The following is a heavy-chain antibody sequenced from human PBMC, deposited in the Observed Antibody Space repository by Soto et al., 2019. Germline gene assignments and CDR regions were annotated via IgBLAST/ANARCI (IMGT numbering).Heavy chain of an antibody. CDR1: GYTFTSYA. J-gene: IGHJ6*02. Sequence: QVQLVQSGAEVKKPGASVKVSCKASGYTFTSYAMHWVRQAPGQRLEWMGWINAGNGNTKYSQKFQGRVTITRDTSTSTIYTELSRLTSYITAGYYCASSSSNYSLINDSFCGLDVWGQGTTVTVSS. CDR3: ASSSSNYSLINDSFCGLDV. D-gene: IGHD4-4*01. V-gene: IGHV1-3*01. CDR2: INAGNGNT.